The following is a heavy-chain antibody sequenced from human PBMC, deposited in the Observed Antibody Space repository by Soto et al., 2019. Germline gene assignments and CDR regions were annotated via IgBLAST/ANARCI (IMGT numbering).Heavy chain of an antibody. V-gene: IGHV3-23*01. CDR3: TKGGRGIDIFFDS. J-gene: IGHJ4*02. CDR1: GFTFSNYA. CDR2: ISGSDDRT. Sequence: EVQLLESGGGLEQPGGSLRLSCVASGFTFSNYAMNWIRQAPGKGLEWVSSISGSDDRTFFADSVKGRFTISRDNSKDTAFLQMNNLRGEDTALYYCTKGGRGIDIFFDSWGQGTLVSVSS. D-gene: IGHD3-9*01.